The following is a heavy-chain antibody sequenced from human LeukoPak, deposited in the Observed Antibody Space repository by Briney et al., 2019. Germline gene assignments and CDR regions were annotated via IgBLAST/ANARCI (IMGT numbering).Heavy chain of an antibody. CDR2: INPNRGGT. D-gene: IGHD6-6*01. V-gene: IGHV1-2*02. CDR1: GYIFSVYY. Sequence: ASVKVSCKASGYIFSVYYMHWVRQAPGQGLEWMGWINPNRGGTNYAPRFQGRVTMTWDTSINTAYMELSRLTSDDTAMFFCARSTAARPPFDYWGQGTLVTVSS. CDR3: ARSTAARPPFDY. J-gene: IGHJ4*02.